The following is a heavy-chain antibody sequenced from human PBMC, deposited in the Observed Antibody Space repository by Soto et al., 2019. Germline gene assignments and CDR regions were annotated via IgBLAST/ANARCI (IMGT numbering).Heavy chain of an antibody. J-gene: IGHJ4*02. CDR3: VTATYFSDSSGYTNCVDY. V-gene: IGHV3-72*01. CDR2: SRDRGHGNST. CDR1: GFTFSDHC. D-gene: IGHD3-22*01. Sequence: EVQLVESGGGLVQPGGSLRLSCAGSGFTFSDHCIDWVRQAPGKGLEWVGRSRDRGHGNSTVYAGSVKGSFTTSSDETTNSVYRHMNSLTTEDTAVYYCVTATYFSDSSGYTNCVDYWGQGTLVTVSS.